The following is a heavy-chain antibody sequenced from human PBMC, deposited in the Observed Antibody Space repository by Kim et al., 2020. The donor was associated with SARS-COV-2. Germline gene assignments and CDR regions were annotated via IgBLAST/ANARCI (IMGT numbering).Heavy chain of an antibody. V-gene: IGHV4-39*01. CDR3: SRHADSGTYLSPFDY. D-gene: IGHD1-26*01. CDR2: IYYSGST. J-gene: IGHJ4*02. CDR1: GGSIRRSSYY. Sequence: SETLSLTCAVSGGSIRRSSYYWGWIRQPPGKGLEWIGSIYYSGSTYYNPSLKSRVTISVDTSKNQFSLKLSSVTAADTALYYCSRHADSGTYLSPFDYWGQGTLVTVSS.